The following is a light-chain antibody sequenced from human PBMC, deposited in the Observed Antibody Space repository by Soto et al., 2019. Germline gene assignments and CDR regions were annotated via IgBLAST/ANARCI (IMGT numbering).Light chain of an antibody. Sequence: SYELTQPPSVSVSPGQTASITCSGDKLGDKYASWYQQKPGQSPVLVIYQNNKRPSGIPERFSGSNSGNTATLTISGTQAMDEADYYCQAWDSRTAVFGGGTKVTVL. CDR3: QAWDSRTAV. CDR1: KLGDKY. J-gene: IGLJ2*01. V-gene: IGLV3-1*01. CDR2: QNN.